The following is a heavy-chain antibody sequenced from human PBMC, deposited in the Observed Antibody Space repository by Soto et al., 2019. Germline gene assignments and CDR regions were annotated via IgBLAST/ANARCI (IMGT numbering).Heavy chain of an antibody. CDR1: GFSLSNARMG. J-gene: IGHJ6*02. Sequence: SGPTLVNPTETLTLTCTVSGFSLSNARMGVSWIRQPPGKALEWLAHIFSNDEKSYTTSLKNRLTISKDTSKSQVVLTMTNMDPGDTATYYCARIVWVVVGATHYYYYGVDVWGQGTTVTVSS. D-gene: IGHD2-15*01. CDR3: ARIVWVVVGATHYYYYGVDV. V-gene: IGHV2-26*01. CDR2: IFSNDEK.